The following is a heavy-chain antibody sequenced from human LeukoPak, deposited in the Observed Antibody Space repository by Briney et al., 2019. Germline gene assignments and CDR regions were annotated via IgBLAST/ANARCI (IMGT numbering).Heavy chain of an antibody. Sequence: GGSLRLSCAASGFTVSSNYMSWVRQAPGKGLEWVSVIYSGGSTYYADSVKGRFTISRDNSKNTLYLQMNSLGAEDTAVYYCARDLSEGPYYYDSSVAYWGQGTLVTVSS. CDR2: IYSGGST. V-gene: IGHV3-53*01. J-gene: IGHJ4*02. CDR1: GFTVSSNY. D-gene: IGHD3-22*01. CDR3: ARDLSEGPYYYDSSVAY.